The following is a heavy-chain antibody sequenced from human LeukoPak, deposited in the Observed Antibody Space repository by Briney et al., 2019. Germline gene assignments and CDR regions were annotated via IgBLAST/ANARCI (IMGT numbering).Heavy chain of an antibody. CDR3: ARTFGIAAAGTFDY. Sequence: ASVKASCKAAGYSFTTFHINWVRQAPGQGPEWMGWVNPDTGNTGFAQKFQGRVTMTRDTSISTAYMELSRLRSDDTAVYYCARTFGIAAAGTFDYWGQGTLVTVSS. V-gene: IGHV1-8*02. D-gene: IGHD6-13*01. CDR1: GYSFTTFH. CDR2: VNPDTGNT. J-gene: IGHJ4*02.